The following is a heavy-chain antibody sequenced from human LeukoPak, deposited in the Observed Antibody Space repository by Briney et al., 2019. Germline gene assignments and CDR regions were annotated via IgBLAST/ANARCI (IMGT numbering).Heavy chain of an antibody. D-gene: IGHD3-22*01. CDR2: INYSGST. CDR3: ASLTNSSGYIPWYFDL. Sequence: SQTLSLTCTVSGGSISSGGYYWGWIRQHPGKGLEWIGYINYSGSTYYSPSLKSRVTISVDTWKNQFSLRLSSVTAADTAVYYCASLTNSSGYIPWYFDLWGRGTLVTVSS. J-gene: IGHJ2*01. V-gene: IGHV4-31*03. CDR1: GGSISSGGYY.